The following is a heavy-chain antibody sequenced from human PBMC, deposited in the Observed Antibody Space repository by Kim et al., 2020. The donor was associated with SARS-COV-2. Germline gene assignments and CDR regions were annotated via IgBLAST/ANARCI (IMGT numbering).Heavy chain of an antibody. D-gene: IGHD3-10*02. J-gene: IGHJ6*02. CDR1: GYTFTNYY. CDR3: AKDPTLSSGRYLDYYYGMDV. Sequence: ASVKVSCKASGYTFTNYYMHWVRQAPGQGLEWMGIINPSGGSTSYAQKFQGRVSMTRDTSTSTHYMELSSLRSEDTAVYYRAKDPTLSSGRYLDYYYGMDVWGQGTTVTVSS. CDR2: INPSGGST. V-gene: IGHV1-46*01.